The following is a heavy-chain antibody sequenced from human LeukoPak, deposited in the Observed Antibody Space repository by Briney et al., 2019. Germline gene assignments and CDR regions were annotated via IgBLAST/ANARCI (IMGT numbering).Heavy chain of an antibody. V-gene: IGHV3-21*04. CDR1: GFTFSSHS. CDR3: ARAPNSGSYDRLY. Sequence: GGSLRLSCAASGFTFSSHSMNWVRQAPGKGLEWVSSISSSSSYIYYADSVKGRFTISRDNAKNSLYLQMNSLRAEDTAVYYCARAPNSGSYDRLYWGQGTLVTVSS. J-gene: IGHJ4*02. D-gene: IGHD1-26*01. CDR2: ISSSSSYI.